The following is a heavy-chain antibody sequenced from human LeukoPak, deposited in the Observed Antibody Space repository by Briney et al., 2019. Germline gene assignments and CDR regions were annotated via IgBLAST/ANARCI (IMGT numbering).Heavy chain of an antibody. J-gene: IGHJ3*02. D-gene: IGHD4-17*01. CDR2: IIPIFGTA. V-gene: IGHV1-69*06. CDR3: ARDRSDGDYFHAFDI. CDR1: GGTFSSYA. Sequence: SVKVSCKASGGTFSSYAISWVRQAPGQGLEWMGGIIPIFGTANYAQKFQGRVTITADKSTSTAYMELSSLRSEDTAVYYCARDRSDGDYFHAFDIWGQGTMVTVSS.